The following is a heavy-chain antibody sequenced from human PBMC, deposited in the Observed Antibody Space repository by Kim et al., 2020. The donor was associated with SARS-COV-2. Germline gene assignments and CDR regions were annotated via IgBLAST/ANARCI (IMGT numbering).Heavy chain of an antibody. Sequence: SVKVSCKASGGTFSSYAISWVRQAPGQGLEWMGGIIPIFGTANYAQKFQGRVTITADESTSTAYMELSSLRSEDTAVYYCAHYGSGSYYRLNWFDPWGQGTLVTVSS. CDR3: AHYGSGSYYRLNWFDP. D-gene: IGHD3-10*01. CDR1: GGTFSSYA. V-gene: IGHV1-69*13. J-gene: IGHJ5*02. CDR2: IIPIFGTA.